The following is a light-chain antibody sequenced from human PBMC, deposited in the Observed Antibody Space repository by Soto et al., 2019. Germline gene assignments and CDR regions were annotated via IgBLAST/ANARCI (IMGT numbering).Light chain of an antibody. CDR2: SVS. CDR1: LSVGSN. V-gene: IGKV3-15*01. J-gene: IGKJ2*01. Sequence: EIVMTQSPATLSVSPGERATLSCRASLSVGSNLAWYQQKPGQAPRLLIYSVSTRANGIPARFSGSGSGAEFTLTITSLQSEDFAIYYCQQYSEWPPYTFGQGTKVDIK. CDR3: QQYSEWPPYT.